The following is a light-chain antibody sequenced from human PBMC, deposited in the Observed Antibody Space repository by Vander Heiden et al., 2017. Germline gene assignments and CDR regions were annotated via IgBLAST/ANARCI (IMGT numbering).Light chain of an antibody. J-gene: IGKJ1*01. Sequence: VITQSPVTLDVSLGETAAINCKSSQCVLCSSNNKNYLAWYQQKPGQPPKLLIYWASTRESGVPDRFSGSGSGTDFTLTISSLQAEDVAVYYCQQYYSTPRTFGQGTKVEIK. CDR1: QCVLCSSNNKNY. V-gene: IGKV4-1*01. CDR2: WAS. CDR3: QQYYSTPRT.